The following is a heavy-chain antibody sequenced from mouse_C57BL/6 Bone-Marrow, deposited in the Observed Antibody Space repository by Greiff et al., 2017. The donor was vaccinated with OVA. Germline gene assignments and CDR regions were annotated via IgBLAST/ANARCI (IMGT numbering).Heavy chain of an antibody. Sequence: VQLVESGPGLVQPSQSLSITCTVSGFSLTSYGVHWVRQSPGKGLEWLGVIWSGGSTDYNAAFISRLSISKDNSKSQVFCKMNSLQADDTAIYYCARRGYYYGSSLYAMDYWGQGTSVTVSS. CDR3: ARRGYYYGSSLYAMDY. D-gene: IGHD1-1*01. CDR2: IWSGGST. J-gene: IGHJ4*01. V-gene: IGHV2-2*01. CDR1: GFSLTSYG.